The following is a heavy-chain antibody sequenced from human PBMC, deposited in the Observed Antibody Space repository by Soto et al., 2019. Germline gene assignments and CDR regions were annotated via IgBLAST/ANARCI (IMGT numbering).Heavy chain of an antibody. CDR2: IYYSGST. V-gene: IGHV4-59*08. D-gene: IGHD3-22*01. J-gene: IGHJ4*02. Sequence: SETLSLTCTVSGGSISSYYWSWIRQPPGKGLEWIGYIYYSGSTNYNPSLKSRVTISVDTSKNQFSLKLSSVTAADTAVYYCARQRYGGYYIAHFDDWGQGTLVTVSS. CDR1: GGSISSYY. CDR3: ARQRYGGYYIAHFDD.